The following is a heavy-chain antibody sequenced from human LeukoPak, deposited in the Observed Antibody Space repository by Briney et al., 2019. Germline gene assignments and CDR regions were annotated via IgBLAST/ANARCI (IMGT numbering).Heavy chain of an antibody. CDR2: IYYSGST. Sequence: PSETLSLTCTVSGGSISSSSYYWGWIRQPPGKGLEWIGSIYYSGSTYYNPSLKSRVTISVDTSKNQFSLKLSSVTAADTAVYYCAIWTVTTDLFDYWGQGTLVTVSS. J-gene: IGHJ4*02. CDR3: AIWTVTTDLFDY. V-gene: IGHV4-39*07. CDR1: GGSISSSSYY. D-gene: IGHD4-11*01.